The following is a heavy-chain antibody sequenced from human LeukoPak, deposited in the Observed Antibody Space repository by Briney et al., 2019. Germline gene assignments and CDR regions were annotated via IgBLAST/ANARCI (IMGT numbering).Heavy chain of an antibody. V-gene: IGHV4-39*01. CDR3: ARRYYDFWSGGSAFDI. CDR1: GGSISSSSYY. Sequence: PSETLSLPYTVSGGSISSSSYYWGWIRQPPGKGLEWIGSIYYSGSTYYNPSLKSRVTISVDTSKNQFSLKLSSVTAADTAVYYCARRYYDFWSGGSAFDIWGQGTMVTVSS. J-gene: IGHJ3*02. D-gene: IGHD3-3*01. CDR2: IYYSGST.